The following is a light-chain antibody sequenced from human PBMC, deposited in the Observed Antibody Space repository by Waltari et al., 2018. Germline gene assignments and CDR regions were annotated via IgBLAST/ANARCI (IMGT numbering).Light chain of an antibody. Sequence: DIQMPQSPSTLSASVGDRVILTCRASQSISKWLAWYQQKPGKAPNLLIYKAFTLESGVPSRFGGSGSGTDFTLTIDSLQPDNFSTYYCQQYNSYSLLTFGGGTKIEIK. J-gene: IGKJ4*01. CDR2: KAF. V-gene: IGKV1-5*03. CDR3: QQYNSYSLLT. CDR1: QSISKW.